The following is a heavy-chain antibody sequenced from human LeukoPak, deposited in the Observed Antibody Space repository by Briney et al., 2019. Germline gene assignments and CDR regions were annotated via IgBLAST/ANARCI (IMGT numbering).Heavy chain of an antibody. CDR1: GFTFSSYW. V-gene: IGHV3-33*08. Sequence: GGSLRLSCAASGFTFSSYWMHWGRQAPGKGLEWVAVIWDDGSNKYYADSVKGRFTISRDNSKNTLYLQMNSLRAEDTAVYYCARENPVASDAFDIWGQGTMVTVSS. J-gene: IGHJ3*02. CDR3: ARENPVASDAFDI. D-gene: IGHD6-19*01. CDR2: IWDDGSNK.